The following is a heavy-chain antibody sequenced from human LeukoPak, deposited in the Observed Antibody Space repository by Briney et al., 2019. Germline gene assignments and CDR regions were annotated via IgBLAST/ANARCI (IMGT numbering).Heavy chain of an antibody. CDR2: IYYSGST. D-gene: IGHD3-3*01. Sequence: SETLSLTCTVSGGSIRSYYWSWIRQPPGKGLEWIGYIYYSGSTNYNPSLKSRVTISVDTSKNQFSLKLNSVTAADTAVYFCARVFSGVLITSLYYMDVWGKGTTVTVSS. CDR1: GGSIRSYY. J-gene: IGHJ6*03. V-gene: IGHV4-59*01. CDR3: ARVFSGVLITSLYYMDV.